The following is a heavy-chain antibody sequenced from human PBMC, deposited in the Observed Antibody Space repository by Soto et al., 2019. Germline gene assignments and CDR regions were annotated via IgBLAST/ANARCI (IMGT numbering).Heavy chain of an antibody. CDR3: PRAGRGTKKNSDP. J-gene: IGHJ2*01. CDR1: GFTFSDHY. Sequence: EVQLVESGGGLVQPGGSLRLSCAAAGFTFSDHYFDWVRQAPGKGLEWVARIRNKANSYTTAYAASVKGRFTVSRDDSRNPRCLKRTGRKTEDPPWFSWPRAGRGTKKNSDPGGRGTRAPAS. V-gene: IGHV3-72*01. CDR2: IRNKANSYTT. D-gene: IGHD3-16*01.